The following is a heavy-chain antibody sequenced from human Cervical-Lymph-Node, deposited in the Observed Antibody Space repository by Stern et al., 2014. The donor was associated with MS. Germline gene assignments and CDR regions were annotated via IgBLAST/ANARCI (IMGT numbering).Heavy chain of an antibody. V-gene: IGHV3-30-3*01. J-gene: IGHJ6*02. D-gene: IGHD3-10*01. CDR1: GFNFSSYA. Sequence: VQLVESGGGVVQPGRALRLSCAATGFNFSSYAMQWVRQAPGQGLEWLAGISYDGSKAYYTESVKGRFTVSRDNSKNTRFLQLRSLRPEDTAEYYCARDLVWFGELDWGAMDVWGHGTTVTVSS. CDR2: ISYDGSKA. CDR3: ARDLVWFGELDWGAMDV.